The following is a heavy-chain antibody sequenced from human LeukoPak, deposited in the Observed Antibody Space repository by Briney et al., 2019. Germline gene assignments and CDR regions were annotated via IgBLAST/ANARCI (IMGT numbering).Heavy chain of an antibody. CDR2: FYYSGST. J-gene: IGHJ4*02. D-gene: IGHD3-22*01. V-gene: IGHV4-59*08. Sequence: PSETLSLTCTVSVGSISSYYWSWIRQPPGKGLEWIGYFYYSGSTYYNPSLKSRVTISVDTSKNQFSLKLSSVTAADTAVYCCARHPDSSGYYYPDYWGEGTLVTVSS. CDR1: VGSISSYY. CDR3: ARHPDSSGYYYPDY.